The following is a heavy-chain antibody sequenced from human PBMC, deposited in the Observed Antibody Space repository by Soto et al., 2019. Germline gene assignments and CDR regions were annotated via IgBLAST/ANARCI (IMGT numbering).Heavy chain of an antibody. J-gene: IGHJ4*02. CDR2: IIPILGIA. CDR3: ARASVSGRRFDY. Sequence: SVKVSCKASGGTFSSYTISWVRQAPGQGLEWMGRIIPILGIANYAQKFQGRVTITADKSTSTAYMELSSLTSEDTAVYYCARASVSGRRFDYWGEGTLVTVSS. V-gene: IGHV1-69*02. CDR1: GGTFSSYT. D-gene: IGHD6-19*01.